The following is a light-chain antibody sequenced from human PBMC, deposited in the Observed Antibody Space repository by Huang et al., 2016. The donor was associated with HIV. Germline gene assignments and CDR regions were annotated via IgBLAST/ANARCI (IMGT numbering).Light chain of an antibody. CDR1: QSLLHSDGYNY. CDR2: LGS. J-gene: IGKJ4*01. Sequence: DIVMTQSPLSLPVTPGEPASISCRYSQSLLHSDGYNYLDWYLQRPGQSPQLLIYLGSNRASGVPDRFSGSGSVTDFTLKISRLEAEDVGVYYCMQALQTPRTFGGGTKVEIK. CDR3: MQALQTPRT. V-gene: IGKV2-28*01.